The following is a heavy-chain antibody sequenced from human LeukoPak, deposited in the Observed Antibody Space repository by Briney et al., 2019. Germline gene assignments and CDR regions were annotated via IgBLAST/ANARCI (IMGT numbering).Heavy chain of an antibody. CDR3: TRGRWSATTASYYLDF. CDR1: EYTFTEYA. V-gene: IGHV1-3*01. Sequence: ASVKVSCKASEYTFTEYAVNWMRQAPGQRLEWMGWINAGNGNTKYAQKFQGRLTITRDTSASMAYMELSSLTFEDTAVYYCTRGRWSATTASYYLDFWGQGTLVTVS. CDR2: INAGNGNT. J-gene: IGHJ4*02. D-gene: IGHD2-15*01.